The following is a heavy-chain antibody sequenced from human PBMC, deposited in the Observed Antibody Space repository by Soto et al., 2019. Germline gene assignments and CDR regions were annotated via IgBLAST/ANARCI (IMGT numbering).Heavy chain of an antibody. D-gene: IGHD6-13*01. J-gene: IGHJ4*02. CDR1: GFTFSSYG. CDR2: ISCDGSNK. CDR3: AEAPFYSSSSGSSSWYPYY. Sequence: PGGSLRLSCAASGFTFSSYGMHWVRQAPGKGLEWVAVISCDGSNKYYADSVKGRFTISRDNSKNTLYLQMNSLRAEDTAVYYCAEAPFYSSSSGSSSWYPYYWGQGTLVTVSS. V-gene: IGHV3-30*18.